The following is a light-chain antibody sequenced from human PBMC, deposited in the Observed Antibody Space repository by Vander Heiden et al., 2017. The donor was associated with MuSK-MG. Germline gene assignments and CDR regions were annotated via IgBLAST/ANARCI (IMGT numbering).Light chain of an antibody. CDR2: AAS. CDR1: QSISSY. CDR3: QQSNSTPYT. V-gene: IGKV1-39*01. Sequence: IQMTQSPSSLSASVGDRVTITCRASQSISSYLNWYQQKPGKAPKLLIDAASSLQSGVPSRFGGSGSGTDFTLTISSLQPEDFATYYYQQSNSTPYTFGQGTKVEIK. J-gene: IGKJ2*01.